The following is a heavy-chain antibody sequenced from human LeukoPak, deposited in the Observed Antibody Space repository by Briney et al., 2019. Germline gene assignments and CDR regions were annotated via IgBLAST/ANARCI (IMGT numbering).Heavy chain of an antibody. J-gene: IGHJ4*02. Sequence: GGSLRLSXAASGFTFSSYAMSWVRQAPGKGLEWVSTISGSGGSTYYADSVKGRFTISRDNSKNTLYLQMNSLRAEDTAVYYCAKDRNGGAKGWFDYWGQGTLVTVSS. CDR2: ISGSGGST. D-gene: IGHD1-26*01. CDR1: GFTFSSYA. CDR3: AKDRNGGAKGWFDY. V-gene: IGHV3-23*01.